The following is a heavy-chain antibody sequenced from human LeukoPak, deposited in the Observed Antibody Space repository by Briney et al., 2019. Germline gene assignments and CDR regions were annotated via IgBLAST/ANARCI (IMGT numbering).Heavy chain of an antibody. CDR2: IIPIFGTA. CDR1: GGTFSSYA. CDR3: ASPYGYDTPSVGDY. V-gene: IGHV1-69*06. D-gene: IGHD5-12*01. Sequence: GASVKVSCKASGGTFSSYAISWVRQAPGQGLEWMGGIIPIFGTANYAQKFQGRVTITADKSTSTAYMELSRLRSDDTAVYYCASPYGYDTPSVGDYWGQGTLVTVSS. J-gene: IGHJ4*02.